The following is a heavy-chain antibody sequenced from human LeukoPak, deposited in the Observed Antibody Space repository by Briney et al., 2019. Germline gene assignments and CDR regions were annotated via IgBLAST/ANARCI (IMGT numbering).Heavy chain of an antibody. J-gene: IGHJ4*02. CDR1: GYTFTGYY. CDR3: ARSRGGELLFDY. V-gene: IGHV1-2*02. Sequence: ASVKVSCKASGYTFTGYYMHWVRQAPGQGLEWMGWINPNSGGTNYAQKFQGRVTMTGDTSINTAYMDLSRLRSDDSAVYYCARSRGGELLFDYWGQGTLVTVSS. CDR2: INPNSGGT. D-gene: IGHD3-16*01.